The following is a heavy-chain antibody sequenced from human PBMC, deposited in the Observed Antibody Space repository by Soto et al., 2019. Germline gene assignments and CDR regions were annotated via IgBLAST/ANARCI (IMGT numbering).Heavy chain of an antibody. CDR3: AKDLTFPYNWNDDY. D-gene: IGHD1-20*01. V-gene: IGHV3-23*01. J-gene: IGHJ4*02. CDR1: GFTFSSYA. Sequence: GGSLRLSCAASGFTFSSYAMSWVRQAPGKGLEWVSAISGSGGSTYYADSVKGRFTISRDDSKNTLYLQMNSLRAEDTAVYYCAKDLTFPYNWNDDYWGQGTLVTVSS. CDR2: ISGSGGST.